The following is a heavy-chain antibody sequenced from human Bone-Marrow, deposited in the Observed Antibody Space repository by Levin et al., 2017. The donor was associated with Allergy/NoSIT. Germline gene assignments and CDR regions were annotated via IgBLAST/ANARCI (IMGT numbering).Heavy chain of an antibody. V-gene: IGHV1-2*02. D-gene: IGHD6-19*01. J-gene: IGHJ4*02. Sequence: GESLKISCKVSEYSFTDCYIHWVRQAPGQGLEWMGWINPNSGGTNYEQKFQGRVTMTRDTSISTAYMELNSLRSDDTAVYYCATHPALAVAGRCYFDYWGQGTLVTVSS. CDR1: EYSFTDCY. CDR2: INPNSGGT. CDR3: ATHPALAVAGRCYFDY.